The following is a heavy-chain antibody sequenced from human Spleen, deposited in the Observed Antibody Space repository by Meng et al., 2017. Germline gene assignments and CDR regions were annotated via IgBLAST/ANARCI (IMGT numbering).Heavy chain of an antibody. D-gene: IGHD6-19*01. CDR2: IYPGDSDT. Sequence: GESLKISCKGSGYSFTNYWIGWVRQLPGKGLDWMGIIYPGDSDTTYSPSFQGQVTISADKSISTAYLQWSSLKASDTAMYYCVISYSSDWYEVGVDYWGQGTLVTVSS. V-gene: IGHV5-51*01. CDR1: GYSFTNYW. CDR3: VISYSSDWYEVGVDY. J-gene: IGHJ4*02.